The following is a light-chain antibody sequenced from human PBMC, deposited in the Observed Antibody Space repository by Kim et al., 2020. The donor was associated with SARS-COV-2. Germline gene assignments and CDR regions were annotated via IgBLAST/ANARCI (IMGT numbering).Light chain of an antibody. Sequence: GQRVNIPWSGGNSNNESNTVNWYQQLPGKAPQLLLYNNNQRPLGGPGRFSGSKSGNSGSLAISGLQSEDEADYHCASWDVSLNGWVFGGGTKVTVL. J-gene: IGLJ3*02. CDR2: NNN. CDR1: NSNNESNT. V-gene: IGLV1-44*01. CDR3: ASWDVSLNGWV.